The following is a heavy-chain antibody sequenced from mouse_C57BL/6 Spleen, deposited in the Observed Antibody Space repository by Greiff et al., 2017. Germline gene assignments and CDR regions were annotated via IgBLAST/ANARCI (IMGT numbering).Heavy chain of an antibody. CDR3: ARRVYSNGIYYYAMDY. CDR2: IYPGDGDT. D-gene: IGHD2-5*01. V-gene: IGHV1-80*01. J-gene: IGHJ4*01. CDR1: GYAFSSYW. Sequence: QVQLQQSGAELVKPGASVKISCKASGYAFSSYWMNWVKQRPGKGLEWIGQIYPGDGDTNYNGKFKGKATLTAAKSSSTAYMQLSSLTSEDSAVYFCARRVYSNGIYYYAMDYWGQGTSVTVSS.